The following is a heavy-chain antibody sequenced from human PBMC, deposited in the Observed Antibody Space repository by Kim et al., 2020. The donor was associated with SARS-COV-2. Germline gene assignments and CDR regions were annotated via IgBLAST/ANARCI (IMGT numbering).Heavy chain of an antibody. D-gene: IGHD3-10*01. V-gene: IGHV3-23*01. CDR3: ARIAGAYSNWFDP. Sequence: CADAVKVRLTISRDNSRNTVYLQMNSLRVEDTAVYYCARIAGAYSNWFDPWGQGTLVTVSS. J-gene: IGHJ5*02.